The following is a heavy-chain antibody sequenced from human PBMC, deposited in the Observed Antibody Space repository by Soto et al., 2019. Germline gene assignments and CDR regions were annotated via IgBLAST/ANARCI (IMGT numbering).Heavy chain of an antibody. J-gene: IGHJ4*02. D-gene: IGHD1-26*01. CDR3: ARAPGGSAVEGFDY. Sequence: QVQLVESGGGVVQPGRSLRLSCAASGFTFSSYGMHWVRQAPGKGLEWVAVIWYDGSNKYYADSVKGRFTISRDNSKNTLYLQMNSLRAEDTAVYYCARAPGGSAVEGFDYWGQGTLVTVSS. CDR2: IWYDGSNK. CDR1: GFTFSSYG. V-gene: IGHV3-33*01.